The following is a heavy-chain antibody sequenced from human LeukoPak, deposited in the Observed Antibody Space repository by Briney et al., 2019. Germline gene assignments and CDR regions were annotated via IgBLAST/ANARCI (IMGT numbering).Heavy chain of an antibody. CDR1: GFTVTNNY. J-gene: IGHJ4*02. CDR3: ARDLPPVETIHYYFDY. D-gene: IGHD1-14*01. Sequence: PGESLRLSCAASGFTVTNNYMSWVRLAPGKGLEWVSSISSSSSYIYYADSVKGRFTISRDNAKNSLYLQMNSLRAEDTAVYYCARDLPPVETIHYYFDYWGQGTLVTVSS. CDR2: ISSSSSYI. V-gene: IGHV3-21*01.